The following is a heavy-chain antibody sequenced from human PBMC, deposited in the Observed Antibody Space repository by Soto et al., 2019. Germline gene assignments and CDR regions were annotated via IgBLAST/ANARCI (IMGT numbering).Heavy chain of an antibody. V-gene: IGHV4-39*01. CDR1: GGSISSSSYY. CDR3: ASGLRHWGDYYGPGSYSHYYYYGMDV. D-gene: IGHD3-10*01. J-gene: IGHJ6*02. CDR2: IYYSGST. Sequence: PSETLSLTCTVSGGSISSSSYYWGWIRQPPGKGLEWIGSIYYSGSTYYNPSLKSRVTISVDTSKNQFSLKLSSVTAADTAVYYCASGLRHWGDYYGPGSYSHYYYYGMDVWGQGTTVTVSS.